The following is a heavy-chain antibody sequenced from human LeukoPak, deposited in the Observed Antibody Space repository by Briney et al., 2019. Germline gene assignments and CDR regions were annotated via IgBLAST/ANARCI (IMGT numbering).Heavy chain of an antibody. Sequence: PGGSLRLSCAASGFTFSDFWMRWVRQAPGKGLEWVANIKNDGGEKYYVDSVKGRFTISRDNAENSLYLHMDSLRVEDTAVYYCAREPRGVSYSAWGQGTLVTVSS. J-gene: IGHJ5*02. V-gene: IGHV3-7*01. CDR3: AREPRGVSYSA. CDR1: GFTFSDFW. D-gene: IGHD3-10*01. CDR2: IKNDGGEK.